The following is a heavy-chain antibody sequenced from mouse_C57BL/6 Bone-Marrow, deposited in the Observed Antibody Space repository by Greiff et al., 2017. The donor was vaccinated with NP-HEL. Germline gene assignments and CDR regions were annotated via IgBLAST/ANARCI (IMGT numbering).Heavy chain of an antibody. CDR3: AKRGITTIEAQYAMDY. CDR2: ISNGGGST. CDR1: GFTFSDYY. D-gene: IGHD1-1*01. Sequence: EVQLVESGGGLVQPGGSLKLSCAASGFTFSDYYMYWVRQTPGKRLEWVAYISNGGGSTYYPETVKGRVTISIDNAKNTLYLESSRLKSEDTAMYYCAKRGITTIEAQYAMDYWGQGTSVTVSS. V-gene: IGHV5-12*01. J-gene: IGHJ4*01.